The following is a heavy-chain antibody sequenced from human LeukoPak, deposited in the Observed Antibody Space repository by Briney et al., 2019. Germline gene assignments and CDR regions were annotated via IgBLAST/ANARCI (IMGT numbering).Heavy chain of an antibody. CDR1: GYTFTGYY. J-gene: IGHJ4*02. CDR3: ARVQYSGSAALDY. CDR2: INPNSGAT. Sequence: ASVTVSCKASGYTFTGYYMYWVRQAPGQGLERKGGINPNSGATNYEQKFQGRVTMISDTSTSTAYMELSRLRSDDTAVYYCARVQYSGSAALDYWGQGTLVTVSS. D-gene: IGHD6-6*01. V-gene: IGHV1-2*02.